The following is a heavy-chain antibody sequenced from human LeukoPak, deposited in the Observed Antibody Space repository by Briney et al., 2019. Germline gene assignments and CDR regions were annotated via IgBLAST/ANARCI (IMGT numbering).Heavy chain of an antibody. D-gene: IGHD3-3*01. J-gene: IGHJ4*02. CDR3: ARAERLPYYFDY. V-gene: IGHV4-59*01. CDR1: GGSISSYY. Sequence: SETLSLTCTVSGGSISSYYWSWIRQPPGKGLEWLGYIYYSGSTNYNPSLKSRVTISVDTSKNQFSLKLSSVTAADTAVYYCARAERLPYYFDYWGQGTLVTVSS. CDR2: IYYSGST.